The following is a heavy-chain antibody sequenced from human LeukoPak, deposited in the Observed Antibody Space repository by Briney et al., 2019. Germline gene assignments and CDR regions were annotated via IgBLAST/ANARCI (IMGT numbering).Heavy chain of an antibody. Sequence: SETLSLTCTVSGGSISSYYWSWIRQPPGKGLEWIGYIYYSGSTNYNPSLKSRVTISVDTSKNQFSLKLSSVTAADTAVYYRARDPGSSGWYVVWGQGTLVTVSS. V-gene: IGHV4-59*01. D-gene: IGHD6-19*01. J-gene: IGHJ4*02. CDR1: GGSISSYY. CDR2: IYYSGST. CDR3: ARDPGSSGWYVV.